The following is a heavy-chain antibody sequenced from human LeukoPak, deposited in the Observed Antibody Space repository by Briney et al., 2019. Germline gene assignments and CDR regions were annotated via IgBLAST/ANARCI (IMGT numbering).Heavy chain of an antibody. CDR3: AAGGRV. Sequence: GGSLRLSCAASGFTLSNAWMNRVRQAPGKGLEWVGRIQSKTDGGTTEYAAPVKGRFTISRDDSTNTLYLQMNSLKTEDTGVYYCAAGGRVWGQGTTVTVSS. CDR2: IQSKTDGGTT. D-gene: IGHD3-10*01. V-gene: IGHV3-15*01. CDR1: GFTLSNAW. J-gene: IGHJ6*02.